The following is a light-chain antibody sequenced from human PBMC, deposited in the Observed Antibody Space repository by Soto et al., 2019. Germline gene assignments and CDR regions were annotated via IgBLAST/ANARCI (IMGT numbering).Light chain of an antibody. CDR3: QSYDSYLSEV. J-gene: IGLJ1*01. CDR1: GSNIGAGCG. Sequence: QSVLTQPPSVPGAPGQTVTISCTGSGSNIGAGCGVQWYQQLPGTAPRLLIYGSDDRPSGVPDRFSASVSGNSASTAITGLQTEDEAVYYCQSYDSYLSEVFGPGTKVTVL. V-gene: IGLV1-40*01. CDR2: GSD.